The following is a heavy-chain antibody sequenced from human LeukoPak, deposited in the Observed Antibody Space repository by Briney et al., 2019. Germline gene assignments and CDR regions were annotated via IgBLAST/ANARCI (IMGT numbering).Heavy chain of an antibody. CDR1: GYTFTSYD. D-gene: IGHD3-10*01. CDR2: MNPNSGNT. V-gene: IGHV1-8*01. Sequence: VASVKVSCKASGYTFTSYDINWVRQATGQGLEWMGWMNPNSGNTGYAQKFQGRVTMTRNTSISTAYMELSSLRSEDTAVYYCARVRYKSMMVRGVRHYDMDVWGQGTTVTVSS. CDR3: ARVRYKSMMVRGVRHYDMDV. J-gene: IGHJ6*02.